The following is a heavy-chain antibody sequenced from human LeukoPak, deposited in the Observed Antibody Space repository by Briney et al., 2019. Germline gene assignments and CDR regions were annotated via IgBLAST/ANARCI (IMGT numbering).Heavy chain of an antibody. Sequence: GGSLRLSCAASGFTVSSNYMSWVRQAPGKGLEWVSVIYSGGSTYYAGSVKGRFTISRHNSKNTLYLKMNSLRAEDTAVYYCARDLGGSYGMDVWGQGTTVTVSS. V-gene: IGHV3-53*04. CDR1: GFTVSSNY. CDR3: ARDLGGSYGMDV. D-gene: IGHD1-26*01. CDR2: IYSGGST. J-gene: IGHJ6*02.